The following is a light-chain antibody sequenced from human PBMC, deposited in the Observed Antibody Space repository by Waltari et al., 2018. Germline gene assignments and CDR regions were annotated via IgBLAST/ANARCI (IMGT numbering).Light chain of an antibody. CDR3: SSYAGKYV. J-gene: IGLJ3*02. CDR2: EVY. Sequence: QSALTQFPSASGSPGQSVTISCTGPSSDVGGNDYISWYQQPPGKAPKFIIYEVYKRPSGVPDRFSGSKSGNTASLTVSGLQAEDEANYYCSSYAGKYVFGGGTKLTVL. CDR1: SSDVGGNDY. V-gene: IGLV2-8*01.